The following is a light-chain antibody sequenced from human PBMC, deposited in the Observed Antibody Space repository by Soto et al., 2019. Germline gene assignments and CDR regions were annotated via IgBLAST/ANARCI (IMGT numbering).Light chain of an antibody. CDR3: AAWDDSLSGVV. CDR1: SSNIGSNY. Sequence: QAVVTQPPSASGTPGQRVTISCSGSSSNIGSNYVYWYQQLPGTAPKLLIYRNNQRPSGVPDLFSGSKSGTSASRAISGLRSEDEADYYWAAWDDSLSGVVFGGGTNLTVL. CDR2: RNN. V-gene: IGLV1-47*01. J-gene: IGLJ2*01.